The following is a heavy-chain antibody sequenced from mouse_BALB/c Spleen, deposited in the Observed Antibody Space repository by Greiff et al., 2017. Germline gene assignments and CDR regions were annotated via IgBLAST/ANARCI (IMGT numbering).Heavy chain of an antibody. J-gene: IGHJ4*01. Sequence: VQLQQSGAELVRPGSSVKISCKASGYAFSSYWMNWVKQRPGQGLERIGQIYPGDGDTNYNGKFKGKATLTADKSSSTAYMQLSSLTSEDSAVYFCARREYYGSFYAMDYWGQGTSVTVSS. V-gene: IGHV1-80*01. CDR2: IYPGDGDT. D-gene: IGHD1-1*01. CDR3: ARREYYGSFYAMDY. CDR1: GYAFSSYW.